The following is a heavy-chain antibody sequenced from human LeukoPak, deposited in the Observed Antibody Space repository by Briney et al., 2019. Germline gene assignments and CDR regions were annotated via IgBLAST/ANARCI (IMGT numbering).Heavy chain of an antibody. V-gene: IGHV1-69*13. J-gene: IGHJ6*03. CDR1: GGTFSSYA. CDR3: ASSITQDYYYYYYMDV. CDR2: VIPIFGTA. Sequence: GASVKVSCKASGGTFSSYAISWVRQAPGQGLEWMGGVIPIFGTANYAQKFQGRVTITADESTSTAYMELSSLRSEDTAVYYCASSITQDYYYYYYMDVWGKGTTVTISS. D-gene: IGHD3-10*01.